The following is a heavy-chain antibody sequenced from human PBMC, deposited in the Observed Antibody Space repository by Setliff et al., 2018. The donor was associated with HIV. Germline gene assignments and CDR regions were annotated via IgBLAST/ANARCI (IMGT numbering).Heavy chain of an antibody. CDR2: INAGNGNT. J-gene: IGHJ3*01. V-gene: IGHV1-3*01. CDR1: GYSFSNHS. CDR3: ARGQASNDYGVSF. Sequence: GASVKVSCKASGYSFSNHSMLWVRQAPGQRLEWMGWINAGNGNTKYSQKFQGRVSMTRDTSTSTVYMELSSLRSEDTAVYYCARGQASNDYGVSFWGQGTMVTVSS. D-gene: IGHD4-17*01.